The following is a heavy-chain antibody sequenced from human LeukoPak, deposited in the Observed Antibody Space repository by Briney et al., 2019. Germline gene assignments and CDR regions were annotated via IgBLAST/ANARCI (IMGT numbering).Heavy chain of an antibody. CDR2: LYSGGST. V-gene: IGHV3-66*01. D-gene: IGHD5-24*01. Sequence: GGSLRLSCAASEFTVSGNYMSWVRQAPGKGLEWVSLLYSGGSTYYADSVKGRFSISRDNSKNTLYLQMNSLRAEDTAVYYCAGRDKGYYYGMDVWGQGTTVTVSS. J-gene: IGHJ6*02. CDR1: EFTVSGNY. CDR3: AGRDKGYYYGMDV.